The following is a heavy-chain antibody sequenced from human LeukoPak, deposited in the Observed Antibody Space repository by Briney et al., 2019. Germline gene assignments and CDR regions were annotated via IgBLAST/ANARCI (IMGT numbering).Heavy chain of an antibody. V-gene: IGHV4-39*01. CDR1: GGSISSSRYY. J-gene: IGHJ4*02. CDR2: IYYTGST. Sequence: SQTLSLTCTVSGGSISSSRYYWGYIRQPPGKGLEWLGSIYYTGSTYYNPSLKSRVTVSVDTSKNQFSLKLNSVTAADTAVYYCVRHDLIGITGGNFDYWGQGTLVSVSS. CDR3: VRHDLIGITGGNFDY. D-gene: IGHD1-14*01.